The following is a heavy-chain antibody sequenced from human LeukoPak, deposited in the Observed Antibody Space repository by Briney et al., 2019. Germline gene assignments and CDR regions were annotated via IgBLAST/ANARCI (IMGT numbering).Heavy chain of an antibody. CDR2: ISNNGGST. D-gene: IGHD5-18*01. J-gene: IGHJ4*02. V-gene: IGHV3-64D*06. CDR3: VKGSGYNYGDF. Sequence: PGGSLRLSRSASGFTFSSYGMHWVRQAPGKRLEYVSIISNNGGSTYYADSVKGRFTISRDNSKNTVYLQMSSLRPEDTAVYHCVKGSGYNYGDFWGQGTLVTVTS. CDR1: GFTFSSYG.